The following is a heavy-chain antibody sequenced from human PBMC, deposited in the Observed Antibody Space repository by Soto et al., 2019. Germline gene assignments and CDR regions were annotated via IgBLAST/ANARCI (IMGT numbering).Heavy chain of an antibody. Sequence: GGSLRLSCAASGFTFSDYSMNWVRQAPGKGLEWLSYISSSSSTIYYADSVKGRFTISRDNAKNSLFLHMNSLRDEDTAVYYCARNDYGDYYYYGVDVWGRGTTVTVSS. CDR1: GFTFSDYS. D-gene: IGHD4-17*01. V-gene: IGHV3-48*02. CDR3: ARNDYGDYYYYGVDV. CDR2: ISSSSSTI. J-gene: IGHJ6*02.